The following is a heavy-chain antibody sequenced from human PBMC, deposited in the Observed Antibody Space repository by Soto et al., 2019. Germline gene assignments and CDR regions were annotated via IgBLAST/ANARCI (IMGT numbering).Heavy chain of an antibody. CDR1: GFSLSTSGVG. CDR3: AHRQGMVRGVMYCFDP. V-gene: IGHV2-5*02. J-gene: IGHJ5*02. Sequence: QITLKESGPTLVKPTQTLTLTCTFSGFSLSTSGVGVGWIRQPPGKALEWLALIYWDDDKSYSPSLKSRLTIATDTSKNQVVLTMTNMDPXATATYYCAHRQGMVRGVMYCFDPWGQGTLVTVSS. CDR2: IYWDDDK. D-gene: IGHD3-10*01.